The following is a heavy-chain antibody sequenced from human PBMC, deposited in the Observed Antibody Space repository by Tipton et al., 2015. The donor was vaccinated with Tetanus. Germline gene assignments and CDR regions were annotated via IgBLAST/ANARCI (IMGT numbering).Heavy chain of an antibody. CDR2: IYSGGST. D-gene: IGHD6-19*01. CDR1: GFIFSSYN. V-gene: IGHV3-66*01. J-gene: IGHJ4*02. CDR3: ARARGVAVAGGDY. Sequence: SLRLSCAASGFIFSSYNMNWVRQAPGKGLEWVSVIYSGGSTYYADSVKGRFTISRDNSKNTLYLQMNSLRAEDTAVYYCARARGVAVAGGDYWGQGTLVTVSS.